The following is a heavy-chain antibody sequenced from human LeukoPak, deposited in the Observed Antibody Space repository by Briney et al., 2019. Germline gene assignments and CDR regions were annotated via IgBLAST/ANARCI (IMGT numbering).Heavy chain of an antibody. CDR3: AKDLGCTNGVCGVDY. D-gene: IGHD2-8*01. CDR1: GFTFSSYG. CDR2: ISYDGSNK. Sequence: GGSLRLSCAASGFTFSSYGMHWVRQAPGKGLEWVAVISYDGSNKYYADSVKGRFTISRDNSKNTLHLQMNSLRAEDTAVYYCAKDLGCTNGVCGVDYWGQGTLVTVSS. J-gene: IGHJ4*02. V-gene: IGHV3-30*18.